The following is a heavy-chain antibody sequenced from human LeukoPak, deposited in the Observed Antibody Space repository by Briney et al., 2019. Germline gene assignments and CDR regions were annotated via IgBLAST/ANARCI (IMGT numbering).Heavy chain of an antibody. V-gene: IGHV3-30*18. D-gene: IGHD2-15*01. CDR2: ISYDGSNK. J-gene: IGHJ4*02. CDR1: GFTFSSYG. Sequence: GGSLRLSCAASGFTFSSYGMHWVRQAPGKGLEWVAVISYDGSNKYYADSVKGRFTISRDNSKNTLYLQMNSLRAEDTAVYYCAKDQLGYCSGGSCSLFDYWGQGTLVTVSS. CDR3: AKDQLGYCSGGSCSLFDY.